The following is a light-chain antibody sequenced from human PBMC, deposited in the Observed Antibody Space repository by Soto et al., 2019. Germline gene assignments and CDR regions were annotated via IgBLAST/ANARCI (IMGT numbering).Light chain of an antibody. CDR2: VVT. CDR1: SSDVGDYNY. J-gene: IGLJ1*01. V-gene: IGLV2-14*01. CDR3: SSYTGSSTNCV. Sequence: QSVLTQSASVSGSPGQSITISCTGTSSDVGDYNYVSWYQQHPGKAPKLMIYVVTNRPSGVSNRFSGSKSGNTASLTISGLQAEDEADYYCSSYTGSSTNCVFATGTKVTVL.